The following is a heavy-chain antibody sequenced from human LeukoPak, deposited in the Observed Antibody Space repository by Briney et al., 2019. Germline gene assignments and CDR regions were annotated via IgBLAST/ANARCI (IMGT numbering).Heavy chain of an antibody. Sequence: SETLSLTCTVSGGSISSSSYYWGWIRQPPGKGLEWIGSIYYSGSTYYNPSLKSRVTISVDTSKNQFSLKLSSVTAADTAVYYCASGARYCSSTSCYGGFDYWGQGTLVTVSS. CDR2: IYYSGST. J-gene: IGHJ4*02. CDR1: GGSISSSSYY. V-gene: IGHV4-39*07. D-gene: IGHD2-2*01. CDR3: ASGARYCSSTSCYGGFDY.